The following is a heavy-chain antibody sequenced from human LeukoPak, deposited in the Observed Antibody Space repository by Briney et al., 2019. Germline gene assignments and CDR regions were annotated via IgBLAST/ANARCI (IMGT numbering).Heavy chain of an antibody. V-gene: IGHV1-2*02. J-gene: IGHJ4*02. CDR1: GYTFTGYY. CDR3: ARAAVVTPWYFDY. Sequence: ASVKVSCKASGYTFTGYYMHWVRQAPGQGLEWMGWINPNSGGTNYAQKFRGRVTMTRDTSISTAYMELSRLRSDDTAVYYCARAAVVTPWYFDYWGQGTLVTVSS. CDR2: INPNSGGT. D-gene: IGHD4-23*01.